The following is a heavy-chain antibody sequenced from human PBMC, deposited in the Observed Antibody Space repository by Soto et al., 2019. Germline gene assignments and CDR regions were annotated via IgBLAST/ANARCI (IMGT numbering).Heavy chain of an antibody. Sequence: QVQLQESGPGLVKPSQTLSLTCTVSGGSISSGDYYWSWIRQPPGKGLEWIGYIYYSGSTYYNPSLKVRVTISVYMSKKQLSLKLSSVTAADTAVYYCARESKAWREGMDVWGQGTTVTVSS. CDR1: GGSISSGDYY. D-gene: IGHD1-26*01. CDR3: ARESKAWREGMDV. CDR2: IYYSGST. V-gene: IGHV4-30-4*01. J-gene: IGHJ6*02.